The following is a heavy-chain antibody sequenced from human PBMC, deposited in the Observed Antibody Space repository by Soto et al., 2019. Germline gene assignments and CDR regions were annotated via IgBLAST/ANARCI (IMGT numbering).Heavy chain of an antibody. J-gene: IGHJ6*02. D-gene: IGHD2-2*01. Sequence: PGGSLRLSCAASGFTFSSYAMHWVRQAPGKGLERVAVISYDGSNKYYADSVKGRFTISRDNSKNTLYLQMNSLRAEDTAVYYCARVYCISTSCYPPFYYYYGMDVWGQGTTVTVSS. V-gene: IGHV3-30-3*01. CDR1: GFTFSSYA. CDR2: ISYDGSNK. CDR3: ARVYCISTSCYPPFYYYYGMDV.